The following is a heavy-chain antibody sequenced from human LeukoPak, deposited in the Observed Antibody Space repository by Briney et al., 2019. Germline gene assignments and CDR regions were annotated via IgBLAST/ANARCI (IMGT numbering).Heavy chain of an antibody. J-gene: IGHJ4*02. V-gene: IGHV1-69*04. D-gene: IGHD6-13*01. Sequence: GASVTVSCTASGGTFSSYAISWVRQAPGQGLEWMGRIIPIFGIANYAQKFQGRVTITADKSTSTAYMELSSLRSEDTAVYYCARVVAAAALDYWGQGTLVTVSS. CDR3: ARVVAAAALDY. CDR1: GGTFSSYA. CDR2: IIPIFGIA.